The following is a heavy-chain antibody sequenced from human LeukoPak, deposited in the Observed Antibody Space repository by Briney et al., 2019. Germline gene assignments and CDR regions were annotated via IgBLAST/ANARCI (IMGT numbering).Heavy chain of an antibody. Sequence: GGSLRLSCAASGLSAYGMIWVRQAPGKGLEWVSAMSGGGTTTYYADSAKGRFTISQDNSKNTLYLQMNSVRAEDTAIYYCAKTYDNLWYFDFWGQGTLVTVSS. J-gene: IGHJ4*02. CDR2: MSGGGTTT. V-gene: IGHV3-23*01. CDR3: AKTYDNLWYFDF. CDR1: GLSAYG. D-gene: IGHD1-1*01.